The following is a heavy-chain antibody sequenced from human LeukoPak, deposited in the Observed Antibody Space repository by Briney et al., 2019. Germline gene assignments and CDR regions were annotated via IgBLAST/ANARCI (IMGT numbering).Heavy chain of an antibody. CDR2: ISSSGSTI. CDR3: ASTYYYDRTFDY. J-gene: IGHJ4*02. V-gene: IGHV3-48*03. CDR1: GFTFSSYE. Sequence: GGSLRLSCAASGFTFSSYEMNWVRQAPGKGLEWVSYISSSGSTIYYADSVKGRFTISRDNAKNSLYLQMNSLRAEDTAVYYCASTYYYDRTFDYWGQGTLVTVSS. D-gene: IGHD3-22*01.